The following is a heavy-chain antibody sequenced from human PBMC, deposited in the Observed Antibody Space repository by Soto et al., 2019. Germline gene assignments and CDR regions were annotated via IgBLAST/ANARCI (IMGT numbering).Heavy chain of an antibody. CDR2: IYYSGST. CDR3: AGIDSSGYYY. CDR1: GCSISSSNYY. Sequence: PFETPSPTCTFSGCSISSSNYYLGCIRQPPGKGLEWIGSIYYSGSTYYNPSLKSRVTISVDTSKNQFSLKLSSVTAADTAVYYCAGIDSSGYYYWGQGTLVTVSS. J-gene: IGHJ4*02. V-gene: IGHV4-39*05. D-gene: IGHD3-22*01.